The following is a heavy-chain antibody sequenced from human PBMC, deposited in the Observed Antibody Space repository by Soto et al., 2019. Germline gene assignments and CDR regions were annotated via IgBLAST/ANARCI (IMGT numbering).Heavy chain of an antibody. CDR2: ISSSSSYI. J-gene: IGHJ4*02. CDR3: AREFLGYCSSTSCYSLVY. V-gene: IGHV3-21*01. D-gene: IGHD2-2*02. CDR1: DLTFITIT. Sequence: GGPLSLSCEALDLTFITITLTGAPRPQGKGLECVSSISSSSSYIYYADSVKGRFTISRDNAKNSLYLQMNSLRAEDTAVYYCAREFLGYCSSTSCYSLVYWGQGTLVTVSS.